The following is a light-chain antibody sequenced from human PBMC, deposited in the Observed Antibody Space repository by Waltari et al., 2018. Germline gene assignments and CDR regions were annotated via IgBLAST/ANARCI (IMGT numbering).Light chain of an antibody. J-gene: IGKJ4*01. CDR1: QSISTW. Sequence: DIQMTQSPSTLSASVGDRVPITCRASQSISTWLAWYQQKPGKAPKLLIYKASTLATGVPSRFSGSGSGTEFTLTISSLQPDDVATYFCQQYNSYLLTFGGGTKVEIK. CDR3: QQYNSYLLT. CDR2: KAS. V-gene: IGKV1-5*03.